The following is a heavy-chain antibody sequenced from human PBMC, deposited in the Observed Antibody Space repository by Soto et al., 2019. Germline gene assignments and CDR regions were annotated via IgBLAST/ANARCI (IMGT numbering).Heavy chain of an antibody. Sequence: ASVKVSCKVSGYTLTELSIHWVRQAPGEGLEWMGGFDLENGETIYAQRFQGRVTMTEESSADTPYMELSSLRSEETAAYYCELQVPRSNQFDNWGQGTMATVSS. J-gene: IGHJ4*02. CDR2: FDLENGET. V-gene: IGHV1-24*01. CDR3: ELQVPRSNQFDN. CDR1: GYTLTELS. D-gene: IGHD1-7*01.